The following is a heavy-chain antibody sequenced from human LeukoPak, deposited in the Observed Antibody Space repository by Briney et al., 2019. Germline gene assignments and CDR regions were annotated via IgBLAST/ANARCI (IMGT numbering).Heavy chain of an antibody. CDR1: GGSISSGSYY. D-gene: IGHD3-10*01. Sequence: PSETLSLTCTVSGGSISSGSYYWTWVRQPPGKGLEWIGYIFYTGSTNYNPSLKSRVTISVDTSKNQFSLKLSSVTAADTAVYYCAAPRHGRLNYYGSGTPGFDYWGQGTLVTVSS. J-gene: IGHJ4*02. V-gene: IGHV4-61*01. CDR3: AAPRHGRLNYYGSGTPGFDY. CDR2: IFYTGST.